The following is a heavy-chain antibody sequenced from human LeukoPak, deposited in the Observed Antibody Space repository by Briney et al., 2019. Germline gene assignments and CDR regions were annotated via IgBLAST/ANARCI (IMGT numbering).Heavy chain of an antibody. J-gene: IGHJ4*02. CDR3: ARLRDDIVAYIDY. D-gene: IGHD5-12*01. CDR2: IPYRGST. CDR1: GGSFSSYY. V-gene: IGHV4-59*08. Sequence: SETLSLTCTVSGGSFSSYYWSWIRQPPGKALEWFGYIPYRGSTKYNPSLKSRVTISVDTSKNQFSLKLSSVTAADTAVYYCARLRDDIVAYIDYWGQGTLVTVSS.